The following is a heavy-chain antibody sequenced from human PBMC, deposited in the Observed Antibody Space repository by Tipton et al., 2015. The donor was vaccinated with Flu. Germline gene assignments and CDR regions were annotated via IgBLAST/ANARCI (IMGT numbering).Heavy chain of an antibody. V-gene: IGHV4-61*02. J-gene: IGHJ4*02. CDR3: ERESCVGGGCHTPDY. CDR2: SHITEST. Sequence: TLSLTCSVFGASISSSDFYWSWLRQPAGKAPEWIGRSHITESTSFNPSLNSRVTITLDPSKNQFSLELTSLTSADTAVYFCERESCVGGGCHTPDYWGQGTLATVSS. D-gene: IGHD2-15*01. CDR1: GASISSSDFY.